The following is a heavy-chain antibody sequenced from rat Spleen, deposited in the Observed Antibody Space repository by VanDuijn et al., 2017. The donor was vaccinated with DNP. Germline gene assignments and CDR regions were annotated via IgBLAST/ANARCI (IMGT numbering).Heavy chain of an antibody. CDR3: AVQLGVFEY. D-gene: IGHD5-1*01. J-gene: IGHJ2*01. Sequence: VQLQESGPGLVKPSQSLSLTCSVTGYSITSNYKWTWIRKFPGNELEWMGYIDHADNTNYNPSHKSRFSITRDTSKNQFFLQVNSVRSEDTATYYGAVQLGVFEYWGQGVMVIVSS. CDR1: GYSITSNYK. V-gene: IGHV3-3*01. CDR2: IDHADNT.